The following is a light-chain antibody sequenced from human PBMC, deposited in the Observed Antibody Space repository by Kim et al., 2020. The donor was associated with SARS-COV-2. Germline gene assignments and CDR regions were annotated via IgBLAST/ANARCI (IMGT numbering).Light chain of an antibody. CDR1: HNIYTS. CDR2: DAA. Sequence: QGESSPLPCSASHNIYTSLAWYQHTPAQAPRLLIYDAAVRAAGIPDKFSGSGSGTDFTLTIGSLAPEDFAIYYCQQRGSWPPALTFGGGTKVDIK. CDR3: QQRGSWPPALT. V-gene: IGKV3-11*01. J-gene: IGKJ4*01.